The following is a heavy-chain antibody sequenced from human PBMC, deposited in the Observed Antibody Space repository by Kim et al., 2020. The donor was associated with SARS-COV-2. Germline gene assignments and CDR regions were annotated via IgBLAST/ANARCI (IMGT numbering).Heavy chain of an antibody. Sequence: GGSLRLSCAASGFTFSDYYMSWIRQAPGKGLEWVSYISSSGSTIYYADSVKGRFTISRDNAKNSLYLQMNSLRAEDTAVYYCARGYYGSGSYLLYYYGMDVWGQGPRSPSP. V-gene: IGHV3-11*04. CDR3: ARGYYGSGSYLLYYYGMDV. J-gene: IGHJ6*02. D-gene: IGHD3-10*01. CDR1: GFTFSDYY. CDR2: ISSSGSTI.